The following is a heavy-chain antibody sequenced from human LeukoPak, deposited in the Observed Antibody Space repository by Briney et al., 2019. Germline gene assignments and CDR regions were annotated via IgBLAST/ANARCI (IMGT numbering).Heavy chain of an antibody. CDR1: GGSISSSTYY. CDR3: ARIGVATNAGNGLDYYYMDV. D-gene: IGHD5-12*01. Sequence: PSETLSLTCTVSGGSISSSTYYWGWIRQPPGKGLEWIGSIYYSGSTYYNPSLKSRVTISVDTSKNQFSLKVSSVTAADTAVYYCARIGVATNAGNGLDYYYMDVWGKGTTVTVSS. J-gene: IGHJ6*03. CDR2: IYYSGST. V-gene: IGHV4-39*01.